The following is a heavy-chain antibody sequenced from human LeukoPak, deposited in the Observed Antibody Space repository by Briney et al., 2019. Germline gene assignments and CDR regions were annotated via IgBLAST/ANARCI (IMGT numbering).Heavy chain of an antibody. J-gene: IGHJ5*01. D-gene: IGHD2-8*01. CDR3: ARHSVIVLTAYAIPNWFDP. CDR2: IYYSGNT. Sequence: SETLSLTCSVSSGSTSSSSYHWGWIRQPPGKGLEWIGSIYYSGNTYYNPSLKSRVTISVDTSKNQFSLKLSSVTAADTAVYYCARHSVIVLTAYAIPNWFDPWGQGTLVTVSS. CDR1: SGSTSSSSYH. V-gene: IGHV4-39*01.